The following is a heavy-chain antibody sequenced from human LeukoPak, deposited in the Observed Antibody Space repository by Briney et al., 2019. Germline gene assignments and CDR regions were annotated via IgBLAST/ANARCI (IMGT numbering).Heavy chain of an antibody. Sequence: PGGSLRLSCAASGFTFSSYAMSWVRQPPGKGLEWVSAIIGSGGSTYYADSVKGRFTISRDNSKNTLYLQMNSLRAEDTAVYYCAKDYDQEDYGMDVWGQGTTVTVSS. CDR3: AKDYDQEDYGMDV. J-gene: IGHJ6*02. V-gene: IGHV3-23*01. D-gene: IGHD3-3*01. CDR2: IIGSGGST. CDR1: GFTFSSYA.